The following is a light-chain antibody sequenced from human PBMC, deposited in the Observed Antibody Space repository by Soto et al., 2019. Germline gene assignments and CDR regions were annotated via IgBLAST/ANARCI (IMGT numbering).Light chain of an antibody. CDR3: HSYESNNVV. CDR1: SGSIASNY. CDR2: EDN. J-gene: IGLJ3*02. Sequence: NFMLTQPHSVSESPGKTVIISCTRSSGSIASNYVQWYQQRPGSAPTIVIYEDNQRPSGVPDRFSGSVHSSSNSASLTISGLKTEDEADYYCHSYESNNVVFGGGTKLTVL. V-gene: IGLV6-57*03.